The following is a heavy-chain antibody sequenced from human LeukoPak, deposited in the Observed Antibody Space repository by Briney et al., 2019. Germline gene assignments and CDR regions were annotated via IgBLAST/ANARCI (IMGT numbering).Heavy chain of an antibody. Sequence: PGGSLRLSCAASGFRFSSYVMTWVRYAPGKGVEWVSSIRGSADRKEYADSVQGRFTISRDNSKNTMYLQMNGLRGEDTAVYYCANLGEPGGASGWGRPFDVWGQGTRVSVSP. CDR2: IRGSADRK. CDR3: ANLGEPGGASGWGRPFDV. D-gene: IGHD6-19*01. J-gene: IGHJ3*01. V-gene: IGHV3-23*01. CDR1: GFRFSSYV.